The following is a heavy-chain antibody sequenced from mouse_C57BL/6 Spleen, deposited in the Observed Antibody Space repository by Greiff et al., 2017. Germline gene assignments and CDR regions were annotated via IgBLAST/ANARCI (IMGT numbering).Heavy chain of an antibody. V-gene: IGHV1-50*01. J-gene: IGHJ2*01. D-gene: IGHD1-1*01. CDR1: GYTFTSYW. CDR2: IDPSDSYT. CDR3: ARSVYYYGSSHCDY. Sequence: QVQLQQPGAELVKPGASVKLSCKASGYTFTSYWMQWVKQRPGQGLEWIGEIDPSDSYTNYNQQFKGKATLTVATSSSTAYMQLSSLTSEDSAVYYCARSVYYYGSSHCDYWGQGTTRTVSS.